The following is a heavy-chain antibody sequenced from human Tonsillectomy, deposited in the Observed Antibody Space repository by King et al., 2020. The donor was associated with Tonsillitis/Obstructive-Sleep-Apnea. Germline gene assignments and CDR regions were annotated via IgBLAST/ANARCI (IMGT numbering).Heavy chain of an antibody. J-gene: IGHJ4*02. CDR3: TTDFEQWLDDSDY. CDR1: GFTFSNAW. CDR2: IKSKTDGGTT. D-gene: IGHD6-19*01. V-gene: IGHV3-15*01. Sequence: QLVQSGGGLVKPGGSLRLSCAASGFTFSNAWMSWVRQAPGKGLEWVGRIKSKTDGGTTDYAAPVKGRFTISRDDSKNTLYLQMNSLKTEDTAVYYCTTDFEQWLDDSDYWGQGTLVTVSS.